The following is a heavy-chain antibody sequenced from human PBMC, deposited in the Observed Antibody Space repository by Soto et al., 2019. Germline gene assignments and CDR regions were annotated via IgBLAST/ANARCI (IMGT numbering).Heavy chain of an antibody. Sequence: QVQLVQSGAEVKKPGASVKVSCKASGYTFTSYYMHWVRQAPGQGLEWMGIINPSGGSTSYAQKFQGRVTMTRDTYTSTVYMELSSLRSEDTAVYYCARVGGGTYDAFDIWGQGTMVTVSS. CDR3: ARVGGGTYDAFDI. CDR2: INPSGGST. CDR1: GYTFTSYY. V-gene: IGHV1-46*01. J-gene: IGHJ3*02. D-gene: IGHD2-15*01.